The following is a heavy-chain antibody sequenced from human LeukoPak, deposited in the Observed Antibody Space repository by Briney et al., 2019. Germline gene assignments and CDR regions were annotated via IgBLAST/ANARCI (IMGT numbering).Heavy chain of an antibody. Sequence: GGSLRLSCAASGFTFSSYGMHWVRQAPGKGLEWVAVISYDGSNKYYADSVKGRFTISRDNSKNTLYLQMNSLRAEDTAVYYCARDGGARRLRYLAFDIWGQGTMVTVSS. CDR2: ISYDGSNK. CDR3: ARDGGARRLRYLAFDI. CDR1: GFTFSSYG. J-gene: IGHJ3*02. V-gene: IGHV3-30*03. D-gene: IGHD3-9*01.